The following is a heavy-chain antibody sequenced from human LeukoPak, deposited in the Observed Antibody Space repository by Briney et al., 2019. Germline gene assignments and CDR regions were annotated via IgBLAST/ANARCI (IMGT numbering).Heavy chain of an antibody. V-gene: IGHV1-69*05. Sequence: SVKVSCKASGGTFSSYAISWVRQAPAQGLEWMGGIIPIFGTANYAQKFQGRVTITTDESTSTAYMELSSLRSEDTAVYYCANHPGDYVGYWGQGTLVTVSS. J-gene: IGHJ4*02. CDR2: IIPIFGTA. CDR3: ANHPGDYVGY. CDR1: GGTFSSYA.